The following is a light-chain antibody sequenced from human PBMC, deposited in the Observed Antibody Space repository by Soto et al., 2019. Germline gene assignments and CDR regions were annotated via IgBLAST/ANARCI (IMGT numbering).Light chain of an antibody. Sequence: EIVLTQSPGTLSLSPGERATLSCRASQSVSSSYLAWYQQKPGQAPRLLIYDASSRATGIPDRFSGSGSGTAFPPTISILAPEDLAVYYCQQYGSSPYTFGQGTKLEIK. CDR3: QQYGSSPYT. J-gene: IGKJ2*01. CDR2: DAS. V-gene: IGKV3-20*01. CDR1: QSVSSSY.